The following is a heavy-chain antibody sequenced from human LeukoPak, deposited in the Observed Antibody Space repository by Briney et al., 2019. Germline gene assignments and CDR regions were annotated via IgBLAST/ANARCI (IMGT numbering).Heavy chain of an antibody. Sequence: ASVKVSCKASGGTFSSYAISWVRQAPGQGLEWMGGIIPIFGTANYAQKFQGRVTITADESTSTAYMELSSLRSEDTAVHYCALSYDSSGYYTEPNWFDPWGQGTLVTVSS. D-gene: IGHD3-22*01. CDR1: GGTFSSYA. CDR2: IIPIFGTA. CDR3: ALSYDSSGYYTEPNWFDP. J-gene: IGHJ5*02. V-gene: IGHV1-69*13.